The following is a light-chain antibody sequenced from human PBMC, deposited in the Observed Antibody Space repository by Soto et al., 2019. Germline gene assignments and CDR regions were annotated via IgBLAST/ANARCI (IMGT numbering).Light chain of an antibody. Sequence: EIVMTQSAATLSVSPGERATLSCRASQSVSSNLAWYQQKPGQAPRLLIYGASTRATGIPARFIGSGSGTEFTLTISSLQSEDFAVYYCQQYNNWPWTFGQGTKVDSK. CDR1: QSVSSN. CDR2: GAS. CDR3: QQYNNWPWT. J-gene: IGKJ1*01. V-gene: IGKV3-15*01.